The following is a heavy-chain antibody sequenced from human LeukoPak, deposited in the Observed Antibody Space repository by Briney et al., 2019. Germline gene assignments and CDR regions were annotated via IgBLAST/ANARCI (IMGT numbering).Heavy chain of an antibody. V-gene: IGHV3-23*01. Sequence: GGSLRLSCAASGFTLSTYAMTWVRQAPGKGLEWVSGITASGGSTYYADSVKGRFTISRDNSKNTLYLQVNSLRADDTGMYYCAVALGYYVDVWGQGTMVIVSS. J-gene: IGHJ6*02. CDR1: GFTLSTYA. D-gene: IGHD1-26*01. CDR3: AVALGYYVDV. CDR2: ITASGGST.